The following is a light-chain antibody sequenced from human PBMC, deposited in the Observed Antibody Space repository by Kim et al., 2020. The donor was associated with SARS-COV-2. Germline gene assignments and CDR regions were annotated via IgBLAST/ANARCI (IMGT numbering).Light chain of an antibody. Sequence: LGQTVRITCQGDSLRSYYASWYQQKPGQAPVLVIYGKNNRPSGVPDRCSGSSSGNTASLTITGAQAEDEADYYCNSRDSSGNHWVFGGGTQLTVL. CDR3: NSRDSSGNHWV. J-gene: IGLJ3*02. CDR1: SLRSYY. CDR2: GKN. V-gene: IGLV3-19*01.